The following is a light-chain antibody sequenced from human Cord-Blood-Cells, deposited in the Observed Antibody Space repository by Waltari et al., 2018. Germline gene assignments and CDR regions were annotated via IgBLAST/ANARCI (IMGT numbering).Light chain of an antibody. CDR1: SLSSYY. Sequence: SSPLTQDPAVSVALRQTVSITCHGNSLSSYYASWYQQKPGQAPVLVIYGKNNRPPGIPDRFSGSSSGNTASLTITGAQAEDEADYYCNSRDSSGNHWVFGGGTKLTVL. J-gene: IGLJ3*02. CDR2: GKN. V-gene: IGLV3-19*01. CDR3: NSRDSSGNHWV.